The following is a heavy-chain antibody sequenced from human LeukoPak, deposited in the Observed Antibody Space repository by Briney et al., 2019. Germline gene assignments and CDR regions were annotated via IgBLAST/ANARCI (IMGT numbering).Heavy chain of an antibody. Sequence: SETLSLTCTVSGGSISSYYWGWIRQPPGKGLEWIGYIYYSGSTNYNPSLKSRVTISVDTSKNQFSLKLSSVTAADTAVYYCARVGFSDYYYYMDVWGKGTTVTVSS. J-gene: IGHJ6*03. CDR3: ARVGFSDYYYYMDV. CDR1: GGSISSYY. V-gene: IGHV4-59*01. D-gene: IGHD2/OR15-2a*01. CDR2: IYYSGST.